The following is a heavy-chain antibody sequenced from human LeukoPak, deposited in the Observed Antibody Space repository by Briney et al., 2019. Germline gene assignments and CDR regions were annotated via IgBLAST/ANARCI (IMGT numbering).Heavy chain of an antibody. D-gene: IGHD2-15*01. Sequence: SETLSLTCTVPGGSISSSSYYWGWIRQPPGKGLEWIGSIYYSGSTYYNPSLKSRVTISVDTSKNQFSLKLSSVTAADTAVYYCARVVVVAATLDYWGQGTLVTVSS. V-gene: IGHV4-39*01. J-gene: IGHJ4*02. CDR3: ARVVVVAATLDY. CDR2: IYYSGST. CDR1: GGSISSSSYY.